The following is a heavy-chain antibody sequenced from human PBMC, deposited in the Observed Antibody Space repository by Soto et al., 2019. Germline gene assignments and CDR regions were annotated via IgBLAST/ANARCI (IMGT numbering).Heavy chain of an antibody. CDR2: INPSGGST. V-gene: IGHV1-46*01. Sequence: ASVKVSCKASGYTFTSYYMHWVRQAPGQGLEWMGIINPSGGSTSYAQKFQGRVTMTRDTSTNTVYMELSSLRSEDTAVYYCARDVLRFLEWLQDYYYYGMDVWGQGTTVTVSS. CDR3: ARDVLRFLEWLQDYYYYGMDV. J-gene: IGHJ6*02. CDR1: GYTFTSYY. D-gene: IGHD3-3*01.